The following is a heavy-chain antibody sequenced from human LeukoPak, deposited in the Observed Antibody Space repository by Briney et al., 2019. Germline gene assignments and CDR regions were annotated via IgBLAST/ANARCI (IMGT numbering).Heavy chain of an antibody. CDR2: IDSDGSDT. D-gene: IGHD3-10*01. CDR3: ARPTYGSGTIDY. J-gene: IGHJ4*02. CDR1: GFTFSSYG. Sequence: GGSLRLSCAASGFTFSSYGMHWVRQAPGKGLVWVSHIDSDGSDTIYADSVKGRFTISRDNAKNTLYLQMNSLRAEDTAVYYCARPTYGSGTIDYWGQGTLVTVSS. V-gene: IGHV3-74*01.